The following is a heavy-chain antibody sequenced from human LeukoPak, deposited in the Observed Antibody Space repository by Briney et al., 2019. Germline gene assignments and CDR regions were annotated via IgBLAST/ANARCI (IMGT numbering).Heavy chain of an antibody. CDR3: ASRQLDLESGEKTFDY. Sequence: SETLSLTCAVYGGSFSGYYWSWIRQPPGKGLEWIGEINHSGSTNYNPSLKSRVTISVDTSKNQFSLKLSSVAAADTAVYYCASRQLDLESGEKTFDYWGQGTLVTVSS. CDR2: INHSGST. D-gene: IGHD6-13*01. V-gene: IGHV4-34*01. CDR1: GGSFSGYY. J-gene: IGHJ4*02.